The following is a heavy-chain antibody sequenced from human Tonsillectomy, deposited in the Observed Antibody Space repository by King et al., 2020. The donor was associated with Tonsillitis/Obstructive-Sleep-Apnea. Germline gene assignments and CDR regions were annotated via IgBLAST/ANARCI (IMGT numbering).Heavy chain of an antibody. J-gene: IGHJ5*02. CDR2: ILYDGSNK. CDR1: GFSISTYA. V-gene: IGHV3-30*03. D-gene: IGHD3-3*01. CDR3: AQVRLRFLEWEANWFDP. Sequence: VHLVESGGGVVQPGRSLRLSCAGSGFSISTYAMHCVRQAPGKGLEWVELILYDGSNKYYADSGKGRFTISRDNSKNTLYLQMNSLRTEDTAVFYCAQVRLRFLEWEANWFDPWGQGTLVTVSS.